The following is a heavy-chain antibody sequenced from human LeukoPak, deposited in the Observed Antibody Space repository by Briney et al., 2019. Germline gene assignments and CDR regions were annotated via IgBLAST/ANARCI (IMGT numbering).Heavy chain of an antibody. Sequence: GGSLRLSCAASGFTFSSYAMSWVRQAPGKGLECVSAMSGSGGSTYYADSVKGRFTISRDNSKNTLYLQINSLTAEDTAAHYCATTPHDYGDYVCDYWGQGTLVTVSS. CDR3: ATTPHDYGDYVCDY. V-gene: IGHV3-23*01. CDR1: GFTFSSYA. J-gene: IGHJ4*02. D-gene: IGHD4-17*01. CDR2: MSGSGGST.